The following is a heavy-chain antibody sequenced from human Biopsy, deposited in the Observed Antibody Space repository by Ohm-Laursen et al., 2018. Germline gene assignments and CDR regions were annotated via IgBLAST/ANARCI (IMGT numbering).Heavy chain of an antibody. J-gene: IGHJ5*02. CDR3: ARDYGSGSLFDP. CDR1: GGSISSYY. CDR2: IYYSGST. Sequence: SETLSLTCTVSGGSISSYYWNWIRQTPGKGLEWIGYIYYSGSTNYNPSLKSRVTISVDTSKNQFSLRLTSVTAADTAVYYCARDYGSGSLFDPWGQGTLVTVSS. V-gene: IGHV4-59*12. D-gene: IGHD2-15*01.